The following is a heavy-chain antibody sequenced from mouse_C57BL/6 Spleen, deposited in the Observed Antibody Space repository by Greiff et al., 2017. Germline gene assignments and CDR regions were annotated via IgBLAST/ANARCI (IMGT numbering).Heavy chain of an antibody. CDR2: IYPGSGNT. V-gene: IGHV1-76*01. J-gene: IGHJ2*01. Sequence: QVQLQQSGAELVRPGASVKLSCKASGYTFTDYYINWVKQRPGQGLEWSARIYPGSGNTYYNEKFKGKANLTAEKSSSTAYMQLSSLTSEDSAVYFCARDYGSSYYYFDYWGQGTTRTVSS. D-gene: IGHD1-1*01. CDR3: ARDYGSSYYYFDY. CDR1: GYTFTDYY.